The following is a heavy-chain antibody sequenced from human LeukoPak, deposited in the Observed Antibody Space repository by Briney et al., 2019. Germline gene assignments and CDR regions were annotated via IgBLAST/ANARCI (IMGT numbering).Heavy chain of an antibody. CDR1: GFTFTDFW. V-gene: IGHV3-7*01. Sequence: GGSLRLSCAASGFTFTDFWMTWVRQAPGKGLEWVANIKEDSRATFYGASVRGRFTISRDNSKSSLYLQMNSLRVEDTAVYYCATTAATAGGPYWGQGTLVTVSS. CDR2: IKEDSRAT. CDR3: ATTAATAGGPY. D-gene: IGHD6-13*01. J-gene: IGHJ4*02.